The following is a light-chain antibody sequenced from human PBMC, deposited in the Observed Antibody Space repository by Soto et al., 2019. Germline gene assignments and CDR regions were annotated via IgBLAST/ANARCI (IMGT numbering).Light chain of an antibody. J-gene: IGKJ1*01. V-gene: IGKV3-15*01. CDR1: QGVTTN. CDR2: DVS. Sequence: EIVLTQSPATLSVSPGERATLSCRAGQGVTTNFAWYQQKSGQSPRLLIYDVSTRATGVPARFSGTGSETEFTLTFSSLQSEDFAVYCCQQYDTWPPAWTFGQGTKVDIK. CDR3: QQYDTWPPAWT.